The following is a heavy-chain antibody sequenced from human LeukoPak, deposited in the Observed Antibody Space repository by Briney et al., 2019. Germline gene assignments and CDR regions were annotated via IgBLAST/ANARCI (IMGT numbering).Heavy chain of an antibody. CDR3: ARIEDRGAAFDS. CDR2: INTDGRTT. J-gene: IGHJ4*02. D-gene: IGHD3-22*01. V-gene: IGHV3-74*01. CDR1: GFTFSSYW. Sequence: GGSLRLSCAVSGFTFSSYWMHWVRQVPGEGLVWVSRINTDGRTTTYADSVKGRLTISRDNAKNMLYLQMNSLRAEDTAVYYCARIEDRGAAFDSWGQGTLVTVSS.